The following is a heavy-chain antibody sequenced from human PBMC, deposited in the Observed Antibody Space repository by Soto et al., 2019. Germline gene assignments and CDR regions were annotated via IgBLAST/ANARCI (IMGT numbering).Heavy chain of an antibody. CDR2: INAGNGNT. J-gene: IGHJ6*03. CDR1: GYTFTIYA. V-gene: IGHV1-3*01. Sequence: ASLKVSCKASGYTFTIYAMHWVRQAPGQRLEWMGWINAGNGNTKYSQKFQGRVTITRDTSASTAYMELSSLRSEDTAVYYCARDLGYCSSTSCDLYYYYYMDVWGKGTTVTVSS. D-gene: IGHD2-2*01. CDR3: ARDLGYCSSTSCDLYYYYYMDV.